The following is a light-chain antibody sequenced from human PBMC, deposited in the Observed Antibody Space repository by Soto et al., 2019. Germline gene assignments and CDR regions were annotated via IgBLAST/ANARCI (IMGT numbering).Light chain of an antibody. V-gene: IGLV2-23*01. CDR1: SSDVGSYSL. CDR2: EGN. Sequence: QSALTQPASVSGSPGQSITISCTGSSSDVGSYSLLSWYQHHPGKAPKVIIYEGNKRPSGVSNRFSGSKSGNTASLTISGLQAEDEADYYCCSYAGDSIYVFGTGTK. CDR3: CSYAGDSIYV. J-gene: IGLJ1*01.